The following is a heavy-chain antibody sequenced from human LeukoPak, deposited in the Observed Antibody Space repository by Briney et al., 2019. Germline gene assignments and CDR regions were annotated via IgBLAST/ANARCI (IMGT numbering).Heavy chain of an antibody. CDR2: ISWNSGSI. Sequence: PGRSLRLSCAASGSTFDDYAMHWVRQAPGKGLEWVSGISWNSGSIGYADSVKGRFTISRDNAKNSLYLQMNSLRAEDTALYYCAKEAEYSSSSRPWFDPWGQGTLVTVSS. CDR3: AKEAEYSSSSRPWFDP. V-gene: IGHV3-9*01. J-gene: IGHJ5*02. D-gene: IGHD6-6*01. CDR1: GSTFDDYA.